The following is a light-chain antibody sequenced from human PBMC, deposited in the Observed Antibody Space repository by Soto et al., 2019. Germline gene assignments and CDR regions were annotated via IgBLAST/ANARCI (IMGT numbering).Light chain of an antibody. CDR2: GTS. Sequence: EIVMTQSPATLSVSPGERATLSCRASQSVSSSLAWYQQKPGQAPRLLIYGTSTRATGIPARFSGSGSGTEFTLTISSLQSEDFAVYYCQKYYNWWTFGQGPKVEIK. J-gene: IGKJ1*01. CDR1: QSVSSS. CDR3: QKYYNWWT. V-gene: IGKV3-15*01.